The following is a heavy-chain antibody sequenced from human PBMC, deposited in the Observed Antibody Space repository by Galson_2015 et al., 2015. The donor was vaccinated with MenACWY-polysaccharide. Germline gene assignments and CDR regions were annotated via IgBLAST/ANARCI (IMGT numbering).Heavy chain of an antibody. CDR2: TYWDDDN. V-gene: IGHV2-5*02. CDR1: GFSLSTNGVG. Sequence: PALVKPTQTLTLTCTFSGFSLSTNGVGVGWIRQPPGKALECLALTYWDDDNRYSPSLKSRLTIRKDTSKNQVVLRMTNMDPVDTGTYYCARIRYYDYYMDVWGKGTTVTVSS. CDR3: ARIRYYDYYMDV. J-gene: IGHJ6*03.